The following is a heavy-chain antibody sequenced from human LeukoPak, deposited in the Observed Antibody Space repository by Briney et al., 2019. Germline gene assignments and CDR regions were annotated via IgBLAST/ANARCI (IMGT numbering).Heavy chain of an antibody. D-gene: IGHD6-19*01. CDR2: IRYDGSDR. CDR3: ARGGIAVAD. Sequence: SGGSLRLSCVASEFTFSSYGMHWVRQAPGKGLEWVAYIRYDGSDRYYADSVKGRFTISRDNSKNTLYLQMNSLRVEDTAVYYCARGGIAVADGGQGTLVTVSS. CDR1: EFTFSSYG. J-gene: IGHJ4*02. V-gene: IGHV3-30*02.